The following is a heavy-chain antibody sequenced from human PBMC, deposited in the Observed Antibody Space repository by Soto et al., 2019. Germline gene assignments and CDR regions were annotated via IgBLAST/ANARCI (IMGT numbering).Heavy chain of an antibody. D-gene: IGHD3-10*01. V-gene: IGHV3-15*07. CDR2: NKSKNDGGTT. Sequence: GGSLRLSCAASGFTFSNTWMTWVRRAPGKGLEWVGRNKSKNDGGTTDYAAPVKGRFSISRDDSKNTLYLQMNSLKAEDTALYYCMSGAYWGRGTRVTVSS. J-gene: IGHJ4*02. CDR1: GFTFSNTW. CDR3: MSGAY.